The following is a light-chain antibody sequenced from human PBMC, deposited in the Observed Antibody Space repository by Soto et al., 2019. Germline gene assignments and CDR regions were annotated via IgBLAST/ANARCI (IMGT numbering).Light chain of an antibody. CDR2: DAS. CDR1: QSVATY. Sequence: EVVVTQSPATLSVSPGERVTLSCRASQSVATYITWYQQKRGQAPRLLIYDASSRATDVPARFSGSGSGTEFTLTITSLQSEDFAVYYCQHFHLGPPFSLGPGTKLEIK. V-gene: IGKV3-15*01. CDR3: QHFHLGPPFS. J-gene: IGKJ2*01.